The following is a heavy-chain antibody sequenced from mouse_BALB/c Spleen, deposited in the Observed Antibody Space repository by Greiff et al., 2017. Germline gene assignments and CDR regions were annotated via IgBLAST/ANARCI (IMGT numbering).Heavy chain of an antibody. CDR2: ISSGSSTI. V-gene: IGHV5-17*02. D-gene: IGHD1-1*01. Sequence: EVKLVESGGGLVQPGGSRKLSCAASGFTFSSFGMHWVRQAPEKGLEWVAYISSGSSTIYYADTVKGRFTISRDNPKNTLFLQMTSLRSEDTAMYYCARDYYGSSWDAWFAYWGQGTLVTVSA. CDR1: GFTFSSFG. CDR3: ARDYYGSSWDAWFAY. J-gene: IGHJ3*01.